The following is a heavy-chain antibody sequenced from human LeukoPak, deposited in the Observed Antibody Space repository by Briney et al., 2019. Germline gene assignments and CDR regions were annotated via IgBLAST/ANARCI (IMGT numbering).Heavy chain of an antibody. V-gene: IGHV3-7*01. CDR3: ARYSYGILFDY. J-gene: IGHJ4*02. CDR2: IKQDGSEK. CDR1: GFTFSSYW. Sequence: PGGSLRLSCAASGFTFSSYWMNWVRQAPGKGLEWVANIKQDGSEKYYVDSVKGRFTISRDNAKNSLYLQMNSLRAEDTAVYYCARYSYGILFDYWGQGTLVTVSS. D-gene: IGHD5-18*01.